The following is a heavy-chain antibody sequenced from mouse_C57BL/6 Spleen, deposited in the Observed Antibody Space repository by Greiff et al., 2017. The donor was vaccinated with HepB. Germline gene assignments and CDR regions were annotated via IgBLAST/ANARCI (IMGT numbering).Heavy chain of an antibody. CDR3: ASAMGTVVAYWYFDV. CDR1: GYTFTDYY. Sequence: EVQLQQSGPELVKPGASVKISCKASGYTFTDYYMNWVKQSHGKSLEWIGDINPNNGGTSYNQKFKGKATLTVDKSSSTAYMELRSLTSEDSAVYYCASAMGTVVAYWYFDVWGTGTTVTVSS. V-gene: IGHV1-26*01. J-gene: IGHJ1*03. D-gene: IGHD1-1*01. CDR2: INPNNGGT.